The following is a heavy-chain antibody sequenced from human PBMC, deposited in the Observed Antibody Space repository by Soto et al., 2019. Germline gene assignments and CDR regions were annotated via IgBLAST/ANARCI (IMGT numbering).Heavy chain of an antibody. Sequence: GGSLRLSCAASGFTFSSYGMHWVRQAPGKGLEWVAVIWYDGSNKYYADSVKGRFTISRDNSKNTLYLQMNSLRAEDTAVYYCAREGYHTIFGVVHPYGMDVWGQGTTVTVSS. CDR1: GFTFSSYG. CDR2: IWYDGSNK. V-gene: IGHV3-33*01. CDR3: AREGYHTIFGVVHPYGMDV. D-gene: IGHD3-3*01. J-gene: IGHJ6*02.